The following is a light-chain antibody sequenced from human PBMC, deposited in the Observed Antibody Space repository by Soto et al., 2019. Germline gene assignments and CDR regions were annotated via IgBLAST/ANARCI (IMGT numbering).Light chain of an antibody. CDR3: QTWGTDIRVA. CDR2: VKSDGSH. J-gene: IGLJ2*01. CDR1: SGHSSYA. V-gene: IGLV4-69*01. Sequence: QSVLTQTPSASASLGASVKLTCTLSSGHSSYAIAWHQQQPGKGPRYLMMVKSDGSHNKGDGIPDRFRGSSSGDERYLTISSLQSEDEGDYYCQTWGTDIRVAFGGGTKLTVL.